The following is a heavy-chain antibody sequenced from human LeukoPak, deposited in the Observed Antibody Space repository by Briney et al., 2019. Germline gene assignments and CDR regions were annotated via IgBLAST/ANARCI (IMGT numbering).Heavy chain of an antibody. J-gene: IGHJ4*02. CDR1: GFSFSSYA. Sequence: GGSLRLSCAASGFSFSSYAMTWVRQAPGKGLEWVAVISYDESNKYYSDSVKGRFTISRDNSKNTLYLQMNSLRAEDTAVYYCAKLKGSYYGSGPTTDYFDYWGQGTLVTVSS. CDR2: ISYDESNK. D-gene: IGHD3-10*01. CDR3: AKLKGSYYGSGPTTDYFDY. V-gene: IGHV3-30*18.